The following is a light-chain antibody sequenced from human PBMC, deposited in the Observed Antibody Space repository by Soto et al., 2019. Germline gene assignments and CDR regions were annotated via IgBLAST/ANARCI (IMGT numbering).Light chain of an antibody. CDR2: EVS. Sequence: QSALTQPASVSGSPGQSITISCTGTSSDVGGYNYVSWYQQHPGKAPKLIIYEVSNRPSGVSNRFSGSKSGNTASLTISGLQAGDEADYYCSSYTGSSTPYVFGTGTKLTVL. CDR3: SSYTGSSTPYV. J-gene: IGLJ1*01. CDR1: SSDVGGYNY. V-gene: IGLV2-14*01.